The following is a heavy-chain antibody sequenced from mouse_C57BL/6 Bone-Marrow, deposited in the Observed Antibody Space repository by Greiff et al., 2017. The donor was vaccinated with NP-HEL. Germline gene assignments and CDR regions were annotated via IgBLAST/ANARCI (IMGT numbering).Heavy chain of an antibody. J-gene: IGHJ3*01. V-gene: IGHV5-9-1*02. CDR1: GFTFSSYA. CDR2: ISSGGDYI. Sequence: DVQLVESGEGLVKPGGSLKLSCAASGFTFSSYAMSWVRQTPEKRLEWVAYISSGGDYIYYADTVKGRFTISRDNARNTLYLQMSSLKSEDTAMYYCTREEGLREVFAYWGQGTLVTVSA. CDR3: TREEGLREVFAY. D-gene: IGHD2-4*01.